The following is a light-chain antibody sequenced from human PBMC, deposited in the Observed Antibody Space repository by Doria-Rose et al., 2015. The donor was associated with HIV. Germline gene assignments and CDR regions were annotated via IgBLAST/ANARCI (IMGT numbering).Light chain of an antibody. CDR1: QRFSSTY. V-gene: IGKV3-20*01. J-gene: IGKJ1*01. Sequence: EIVLTQSPGTLSLSPGERATLSCRASQRFSSTYLAWYQQKPGQAPSLRIYDGPTRATGIPDSFSASGSGSDFTLTINRLEPEDFALYYCHQYGTSLTFGQGTKVEI. CDR2: DGP. CDR3: HQYGTSLT.